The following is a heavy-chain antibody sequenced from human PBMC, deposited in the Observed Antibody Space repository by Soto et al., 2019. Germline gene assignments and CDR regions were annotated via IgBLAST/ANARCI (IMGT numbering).Heavy chain of an antibody. CDR1: GGSISSSSYY. D-gene: IGHD1-26*01. CDR3: ARVRGPSYPTPVNFDY. J-gene: IGHJ4*02. Sequence: QLQLHESCPGLVKPSETLSLTCTVSGGSISSSSYYWGWIRQPPGKGLEWIGSIYYSGSTYYNPSLKSRVTRSVATAKNQCSLKLGSVTAADTAVYYCARVRGPSYPTPVNFDYWGQGTLVTVSS. V-gene: IGHV4-39*01. CDR2: IYYSGST.